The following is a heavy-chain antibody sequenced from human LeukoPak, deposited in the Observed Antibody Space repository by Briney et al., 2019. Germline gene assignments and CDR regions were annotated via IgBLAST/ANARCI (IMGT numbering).Heavy chain of an antibody. CDR2: IKSDGSST. CDR3: ARDRAAAVVPPRRRFDP. CDR1: GFTFSSYW. V-gene: IGHV3-74*01. J-gene: IGHJ5*02. Sequence: GGSLRLSCAASGFTFSSYWMHWVRQAPGKGLVWVSRIKSDGSSTTYADSVKGRFTISRDNAKNTLYLQMNSLRAEDTAVYYCARDRAAAVVPPRRRFDPWGQGTLVTVSS. D-gene: IGHD6-13*01.